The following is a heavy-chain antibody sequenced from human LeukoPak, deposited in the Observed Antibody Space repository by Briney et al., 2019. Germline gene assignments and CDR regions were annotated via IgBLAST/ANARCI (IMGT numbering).Heavy chain of an antibody. Sequence: GGSLRLSCAASGFTFSSYSMNWVRQAPGKGLEWVANIKQDGSEKYYVDSVKGRFTISRDNAKNSLYLQMNSLRAEDTAVYYCARDYPAPYYDFWSAKNYYYYYMDVWGKGTTVTVSS. CDR2: IKQDGSEK. CDR3: ARDYPAPYYDFWSAKNYYYYYMDV. D-gene: IGHD3-3*01. J-gene: IGHJ6*03. V-gene: IGHV3-7*01. CDR1: GFTFSSYS.